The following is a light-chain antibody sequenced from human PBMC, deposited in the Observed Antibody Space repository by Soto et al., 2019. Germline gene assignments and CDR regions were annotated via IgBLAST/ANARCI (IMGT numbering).Light chain of an antibody. CDR3: CSYGGSSTFPYV. V-gene: IGLV2-23*02. J-gene: IGLJ1*01. Sequence: QSVLAQPASVSGSPEQSITISCTGTSSDVGTYNLVSWYQQHPGKAPKLIIYEVTERPSGVSNRFSGSKFGNTASLTISGLLPEDEADYYCCSYGGSSTFPYVFGTGPKVTVL. CDR2: EVT. CDR1: SSDVGTYNL.